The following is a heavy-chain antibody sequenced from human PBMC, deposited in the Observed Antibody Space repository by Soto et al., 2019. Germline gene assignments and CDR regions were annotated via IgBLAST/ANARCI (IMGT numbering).Heavy chain of an antibody. D-gene: IGHD6-6*01. CDR2: IIPIFGTA. Sequence: QVQLVQSGAEVKKPGSSMKVSCEASGGTFSSYAISWVRQAPGQGLEWMGGIIPIFGTANYAQKFQGRVTITADESTSTAYMELSSLRSEDTAVYYCARPPIYSSSSYYYYGMDVWGQGTTVTVSS. CDR3: ARPPIYSSSSYYYYGMDV. V-gene: IGHV1-69*01. J-gene: IGHJ6*02. CDR1: GGTFSSYA.